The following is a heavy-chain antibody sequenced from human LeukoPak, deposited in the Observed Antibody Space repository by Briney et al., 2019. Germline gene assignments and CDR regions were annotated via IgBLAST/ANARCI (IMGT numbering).Heavy chain of an antibody. D-gene: IGHD1-26*01. CDR2: MNPNSGNT. CDR1: GYTFTSYD. Sequence: ASVKVSCKASGYTFTSYDINWVRQATGQGLEWMGWMNPNSGNTGYAQKFQGRVTMTRNTSISTAYTELSSLRSEDTAVYYCAREGRPHSGSYYWFDPWGQGTLVTVSS. V-gene: IGHV1-8*01. CDR3: AREGRPHSGSYYWFDP. J-gene: IGHJ5*02.